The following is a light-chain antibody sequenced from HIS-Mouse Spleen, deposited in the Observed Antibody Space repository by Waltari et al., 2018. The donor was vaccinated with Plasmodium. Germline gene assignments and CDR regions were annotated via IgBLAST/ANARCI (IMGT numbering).Light chain of an antibody. Sequence: SYELTQPPSVSVSPGQTASITCSGDKLGDKYACWYQQKQGQSPVMVIYQDSKRPSGIPERFAGSNSGNTATLTISGTQAMDEADYYCQAWHSSTVVFGGGTKLTVL. J-gene: IGLJ2*01. CDR1: KLGDKY. CDR2: QDS. V-gene: IGLV3-1*01. CDR3: QAWHSSTVV.